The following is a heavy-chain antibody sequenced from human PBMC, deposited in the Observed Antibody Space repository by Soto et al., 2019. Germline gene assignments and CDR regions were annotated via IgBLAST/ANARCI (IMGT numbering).Heavy chain of an antibody. CDR1: GGPISSGGYY. J-gene: IGHJ4*02. CDR3: ARVVHGLEGDPYYFDY. V-gene: IGHV4-31*03. Sequence: QVQLQESGPGLVKPSQTLSLTCTVSGGPISSGGYYWSWIRQHPGKGLEWIGYIYYSGSTYYNPSLKSRVTISVDTSKNQFSLKLSSVTAADTAVYYCARVVHGLEGDPYYFDYWGQGTLVTVSS. CDR2: IYYSGST. D-gene: IGHD2-21*02.